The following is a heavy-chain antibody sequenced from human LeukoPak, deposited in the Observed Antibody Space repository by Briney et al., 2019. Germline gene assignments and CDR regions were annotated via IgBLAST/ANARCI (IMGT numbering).Heavy chain of an antibody. CDR2: IKQDGSEK. D-gene: IGHD3-3*01. CDR1: GFTFNSYW. CDR3: ASDNWYAFWSAPTWAY. J-gene: IGHJ4*02. Sequence: GGSLSLSCAASGFTFNSYWMSWVRQAPGKGLEWVANIKQDGSEKYYVDSVKGRFTISRDNAKNSLFLQMNSLRAEDTAVYYCASDNWYAFWSAPTWAYWGQGTLVTVSS. V-gene: IGHV3-7*01.